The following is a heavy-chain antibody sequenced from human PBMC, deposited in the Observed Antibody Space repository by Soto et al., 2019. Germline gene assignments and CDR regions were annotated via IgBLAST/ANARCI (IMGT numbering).Heavy chain of an antibody. D-gene: IGHD3-9*01. CDR1: GGSISSYY. Sequence: SDTLSLTCTVSGGSISSYYWSWIRQPPGKGLEWIGYIYYSGSTNYNPSLKSRVTISVDTSKNQFSLKLSSVTAADTAVYYCAREHYDILTGYSRYYYYMDVWGKGTTVTVSS. CDR3: AREHYDILTGYSRYYYYMDV. CDR2: IYYSGST. J-gene: IGHJ6*03. V-gene: IGHV4-59*01.